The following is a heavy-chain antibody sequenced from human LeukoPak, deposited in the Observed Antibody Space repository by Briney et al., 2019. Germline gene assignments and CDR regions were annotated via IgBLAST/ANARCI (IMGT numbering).Heavy chain of an antibody. CDR2: ISYDGSNQ. D-gene: IGHD3-10*01. Sequence: PGRSLRLSCAASGFTFSSYGIHWVCQAPGKGLEWVAVISYDGSNQYYAESVKGRFTISRDNSKNTLYLQMNSLRAEDTAVYYCAKDSRGSGSYRYFDYWGQGTLVTVSS. V-gene: IGHV3-30*18. CDR3: AKDSRGSGSYRYFDY. J-gene: IGHJ4*02. CDR1: GFTFSSYG.